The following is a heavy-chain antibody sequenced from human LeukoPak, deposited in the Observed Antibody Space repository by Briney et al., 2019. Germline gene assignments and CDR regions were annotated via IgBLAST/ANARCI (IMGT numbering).Heavy chain of an antibody. CDR2: IYDSGST. D-gene: IGHD2-21*02. Sequence: SQTLSLTCTVSGGSMNSGDYYWSWIRQAPGKGLEWIGYIYDSGSTYYSPSLKSRVTISVHTSNNQFSLKLSSVTAADTAVYFCARAPSYCGGDCYFAGEIDGFDIWGQGTMVTVSS. CDR3: ARAPSYCGGDCYFAGEIDGFDI. CDR1: GGSMNSGDYY. J-gene: IGHJ3*02. V-gene: IGHV4-30-4*01.